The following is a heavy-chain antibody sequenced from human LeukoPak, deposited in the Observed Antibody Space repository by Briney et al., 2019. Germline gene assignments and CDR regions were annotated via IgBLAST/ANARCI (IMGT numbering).Heavy chain of an antibody. D-gene: IGHD5-18*01. CDR3: ARGANSYGC. J-gene: IGHJ4*02. Sequence: SETLSLTCTVSGGSISSHYWSWIRQPPGKGLVWIGYIYYSGSTNYNPSLKSRVTISVDTSKNQFSLKLSSGTAADTAVYYCARGANSYGCWGQGTLVTVSS. CDR2: IYYSGST. V-gene: IGHV4-59*11. CDR1: GGSISSHY.